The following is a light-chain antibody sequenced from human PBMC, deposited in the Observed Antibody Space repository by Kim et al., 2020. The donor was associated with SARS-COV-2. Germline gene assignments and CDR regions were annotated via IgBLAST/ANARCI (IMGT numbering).Light chain of an antibody. V-gene: IGKV1-39*01. J-gene: IGKJ4*01. Sequence: ASVGDRSTIPCRASQSVYNFLNWYQQKPVKAPKLLIYAASTVQSGVPSRFSGSTSGTEFTLTISSLQPEDFATYYCQQSYSTPRSFGGGTKVDIK. CDR3: QQSYSTPRS. CDR2: AAS. CDR1: QSVYNF.